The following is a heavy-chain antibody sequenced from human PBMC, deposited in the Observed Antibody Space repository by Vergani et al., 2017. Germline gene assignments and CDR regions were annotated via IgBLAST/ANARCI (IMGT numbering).Heavy chain of an antibody. V-gene: IGHV3-21*05. J-gene: IGHJ6*02. CDR1: GFTFSSYS. Sequence: EVQLVESGGGLVQPGGSLRLSCAASGFTFSSYSMNWVRQAPGKGLEWVSYISSSSSYIYYADSVKGRFTISRDNAKNSLYLQMNSLRAEDTAVYYCARGIVTYYYGMDVWGQGTTVTVSS. D-gene: IGHD3-9*01. CDR3: ARGIVTYYYGMDV. CDR2: ISSSSSYI.